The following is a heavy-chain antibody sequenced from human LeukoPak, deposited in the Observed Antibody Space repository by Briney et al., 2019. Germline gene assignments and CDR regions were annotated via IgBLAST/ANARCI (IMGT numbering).Heavy chain of an antibody. CDR1: SGSISTSNYY. CDR3: ARDSNYYGSGYGFDP. Sequence: SSETLSLTCTVSSGSISTSNYYWGWVRQPPGKALEWIGNIFYSGSTYYSPSLKSRVTISVDTSKNQFSLKLRSVTAADTAVYYCARDSNYYGSGYGFDPWGQGTLVTVSS. V-gene: IGHV4-39*07. D-gene: IGHD3-10*01. CDR2: IFYSGST. J-gene: IGHJ5*02.